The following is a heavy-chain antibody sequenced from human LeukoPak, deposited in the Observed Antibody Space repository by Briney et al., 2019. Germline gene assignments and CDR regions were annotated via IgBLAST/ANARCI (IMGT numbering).Heavy chain of an antibody. J-gene: IGHJ4*02. CDR1: GFTFSSYG. D-gene: IGHD6-13*01. CDR2: IWYDGSNK. V-gene: IGHV3-33*01. CDR3: AREGSGQQLVYYFDY. Sequence: PGGSLRLSCAASGFTFSSYGMHWVRQAPGKGLEWVAVIWYDGSNKYYADSVKGRFTISRDNSKNTLYLQMNSLRAEDTAVYYCAREGSGQQLVYYFDYWGQGTLVTVSS.